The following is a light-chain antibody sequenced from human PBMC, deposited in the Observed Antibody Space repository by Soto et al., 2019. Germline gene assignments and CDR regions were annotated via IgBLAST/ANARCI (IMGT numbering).Light chain of an antibody. Sequence: EIVLTQSPGTLSLSPGERATLSCRASLSVSSSYLAWYQQKPGQAPRLLIYGASSRTTGIPDRFSGSGSGTDVTLTISRLEPEDFAVYYCQQHCSSPYTFGQGTKLENK. V-gene: IGKV3-20*01. J-gene: IGKJ2*01. CDR2: GAS. CDR1: LSVSSSY. CDR3: QQHCSSPYT.